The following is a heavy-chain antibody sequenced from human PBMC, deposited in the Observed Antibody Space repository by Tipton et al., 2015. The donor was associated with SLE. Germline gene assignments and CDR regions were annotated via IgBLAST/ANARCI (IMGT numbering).Heavy chain of an antibody. CDR1: GFTFDDYG. V-gene: IGHV3-20*04. CDR3: ASLGGTEFDP. Sequence: SLRLSCAASGFTFDDYGMSWVRQAPGKGLEWVSGINWNGGSTGYADSVKGRFTISRDNAKNSLYLQMNSLRAEDTAVYYCASLGGTEFDPWGQGTLVTVSS. D-gene: IGHD3-16*01. CDR2: INWNGGST. J-gene: IGHJ5*02.